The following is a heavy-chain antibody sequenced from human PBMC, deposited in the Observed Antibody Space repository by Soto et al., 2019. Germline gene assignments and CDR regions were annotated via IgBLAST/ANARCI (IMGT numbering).Heavy chain of an antibody. CDR3: AGERGGGYFDY. V-gene: IGHV1-8*01. D-gene: IGHD3-16*01. CDR1: GYTFTSYD. Sequence: QVQLVQSGAEVKKPGASVKVSCKASGYTFTSYDINWVRQATGQGLEWMGWMNPNSDNTGYAQKFQGRLTMTRNTSISPAYMGLSSVRSEDTAVYCWAGERGGGYFDYWGQGILVTVSS. CDR2: MNPNSDNT. J-gene: IGHJ4*02.